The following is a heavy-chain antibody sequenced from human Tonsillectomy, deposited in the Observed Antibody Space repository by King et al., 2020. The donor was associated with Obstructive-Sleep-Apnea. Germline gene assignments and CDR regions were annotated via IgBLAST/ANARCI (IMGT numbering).Heavy chain of an antibody. V-gene: IGHV1-46*03. J-gene: IGHJ6*02. D-gene: IGHD6-19*01. CDR1: GYTFTNYY. Sequence: KLVQSGAEVKKPGASVKVSCKASGYTFTNYYIHWVRQAPGQGLEWMGIINPSGGSPSDAQKFQGRVTMTRDTSTSTVYMELSSLRSEDTAVYYCARQAGYGMDVWGQGTTVTVSS. CDR3: ARQAGYGMDV. CDR2: INPSGGSP.